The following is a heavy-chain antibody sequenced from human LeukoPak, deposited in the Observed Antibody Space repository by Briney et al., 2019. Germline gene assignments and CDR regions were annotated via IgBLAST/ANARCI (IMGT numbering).Heavy chain of an antibody. V-gene: IGHV3-53*05. J-gene: IGHJ6*02. CDR2: IYTGGNP. Sequence: GGSLRLSCVASGVTVSNNFISWVRRAPGKGLQWVSVIYTGGNPRYADSVKGRFTISRDNSKNTLYLQMNSLRAEDTAVYYCAKARSGYNYYYYGMDVWGQGTTVTVSS. CDR1: GVTVSNNF. CDR3: AKARSGYNYYYYGMDV. D-gene: IGHD3-3*01.